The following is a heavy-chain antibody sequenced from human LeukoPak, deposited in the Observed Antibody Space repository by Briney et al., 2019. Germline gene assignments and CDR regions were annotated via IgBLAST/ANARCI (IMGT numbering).Heavy chain of an antibody. Sequence: GGSLRLSCAASGFTFNNYGMHWVRQAPGKGLEWVALIWYDGSSKYYADSVKGRFTISRDNSKDTLFLQMNSLRAEDTAVYYCARIGSGSYYMGDYWGQGTLVTVS. CDR2: IWYDGSSK. V-gene: IGHV3-33*01. CDR3: ARIGSGSYYMGDY. CDR1: GFTFNNYG. J-gene: IGHJ4*02. D-gene: IGHD3-10*01.